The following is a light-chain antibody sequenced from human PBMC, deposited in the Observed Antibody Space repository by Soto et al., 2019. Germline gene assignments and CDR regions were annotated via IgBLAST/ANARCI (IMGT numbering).Light chain of an antibody. CDR2: ESS. CDR3: QETYSIPIT. V-gene: IGKV1-39*01. CDR1: QNIVTY. Sequence: DVQMTQSPSSLSASVGDRVTITCRASQNIVTYLNWYQQKPGKAPKLLIYESSNLQSGVSSRFSGSGSETDFTLTISSLQTEDSATYFCQETYSIPITFGQGTRLEIK. J-gene: IGKJ5*01.